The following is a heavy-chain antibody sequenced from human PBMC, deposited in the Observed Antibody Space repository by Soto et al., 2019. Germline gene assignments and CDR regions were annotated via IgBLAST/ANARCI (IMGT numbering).Heavy chain of an antibody. CDR2: IIPIFGTA. V-gene: IGHV1-69*13. J-gene: IGHJ5*02. CDR3: ARFSSSIVGWFDP. CDR1: GGTFSSYA. Sequence: SVKVSCKASGGTFSSYAISWVRQAPGRGLEWMGGIIPIFGTANYAQKFQGRVTITADESTSTAYMELSSLRSEDTAVYYCARFSSSIVGWFDPWGQGTLVTVSS. D-gene: IGHD6-13*01.